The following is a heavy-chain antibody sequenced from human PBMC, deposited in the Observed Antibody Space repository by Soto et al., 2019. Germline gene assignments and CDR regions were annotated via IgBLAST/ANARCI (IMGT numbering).Heavy chain of an antibody. CDR2: ITPNNGDT. J-gene: IGHJ4*02. CDR3: ARLALCSGRICYSPPLHF. D-gene: IGHD2-15*01. CDR1: GYSFATYG. V-gene: IGHV1-18*01. Sequence: QVQLQQSGAEVKKPGASLKVSCKASGYSFATYGISWVRQAPGQGLQWMGWITPNNGDTNYAQRLQGRLTMTTDTPTNTACMELRCLRSDETDVYFCARLALCSGRICYSPPLHFWGQGTLVPVSS.